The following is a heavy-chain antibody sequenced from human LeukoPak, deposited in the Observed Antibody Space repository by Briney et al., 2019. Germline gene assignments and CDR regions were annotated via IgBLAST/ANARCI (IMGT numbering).Heavy chain of an antibody. CDR3: ARDRHGRNYYDSSGS. CDR1: GGTFSSYA. Sequence: SVKVSCKASGGTFSSYAISWVRQAPGQGLEWMGGIIPIFGTANYAQKFQGRVTITADESTSTAYMELSSLRSEDTAVYYCARDRHGRNYYDSSGSWGQGTLVTVSS. D-gene: IGHD3-22*01. J-gene: IGHJ5*02. V-gene: IGHV1-69*01. CDR2: IIPIFGTA.